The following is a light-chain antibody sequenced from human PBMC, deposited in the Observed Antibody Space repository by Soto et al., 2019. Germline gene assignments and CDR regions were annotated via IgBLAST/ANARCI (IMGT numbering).Light chain of an antibody. CDR2: GAS. J-gene: IGKJ4*01. CDR3: QQYGSSPVT. Sequence: EIVLTQSPGTLSLSPGERATLSCRASQSLSSTYLAWYQQKPGQAPRLLIYGASSRATGIPDRFSGSGSGTDFTLTISRLEPEDYALYYCQQYGSSPVTFGGGTRVEIK. V-gene: IGKV3-20*01. CDR1: QSLSSTY.